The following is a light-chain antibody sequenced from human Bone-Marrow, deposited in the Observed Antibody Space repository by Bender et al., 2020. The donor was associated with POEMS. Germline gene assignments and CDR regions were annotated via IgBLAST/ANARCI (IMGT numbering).Light chain of an antibody. J-gene: IGLJ3*02. CDR1: SSNIGAHA. CDR3: SSYTDSSTWV. V-gene: IGLV1-44*01. Sequence: QSVLTQPPSASGTPGQRVTISCSGGSSNIGAHAVNWYQHLPGTAPKLLIYSSHRRPSEVPDRFSGSRSGTSASLAISGLQTGDEADYYCSSYTDSSTWVFGGGTKLTVL. CDR2: SSH.